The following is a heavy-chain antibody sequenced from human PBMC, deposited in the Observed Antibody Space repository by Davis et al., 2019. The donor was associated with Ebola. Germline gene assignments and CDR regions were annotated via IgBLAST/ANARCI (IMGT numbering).Heavy chain of an antibody. J-gene: IGHJ3*02. CDR1: GYTFTGYY. D-gene: IGHD3-22*01. CDR3: AREGTYYDSSGYYWGHDAFDI. Sequence: AASVKVSCKASGYTFTGYYMHWVRQAPGKGLEWMGSFDPEDGEAIYAQKFQDRVIVTEDTSTDTAYMELSSLRSDDTAVYYCAREGTYYDSSGYYWGHDAFDIWGQGTMVTVSS. V-gene: IGHV1-24*01. CDR2: FDPEDGEA.